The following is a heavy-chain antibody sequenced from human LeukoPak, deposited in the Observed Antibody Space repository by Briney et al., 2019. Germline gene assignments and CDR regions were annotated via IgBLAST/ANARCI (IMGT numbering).Heavy chain of an antibody. V-gene: IGHV3-23*01. Sequence: PGGSLRLSCAASGFTFSSYAMSWVRQAPGKGLEWVSAISGSGGSTYYADSVKGRFTISRDNSKNTVYLRVNSLRAEDTALYYCAKDEALATWNYWGQGTLVTVSS. CDR2: ISGSGGST. J-gene: IGHJ4*02. D-gene: IGHD5-24*01. CDR3: AKDEALATWNY. CDR1: GFTFSSYA.